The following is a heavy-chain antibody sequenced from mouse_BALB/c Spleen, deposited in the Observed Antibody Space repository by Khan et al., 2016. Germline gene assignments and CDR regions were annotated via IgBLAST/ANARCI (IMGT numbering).Heavy chain of an antibody. CDR1: GFTFNTYA. J-gene: IGHJ1*01. CDR2: IRSKSNNYAT. CDR3: VRQRLLTPYWYFDV. Sequence: EVQLVESGGGLVQPKGSLKLSCAASGFTFNTYAMNWVRQAPGKGLEWVARIRSKSNNYATYIANSVKDRFTISRDDSQSMRYLQMNNLKTEDTAMYYCVRQRLLTPYWYFDVWGAGTTVTVSS. D-gene: IGHD2-3*01. V-gene: IGHV10-1*02.